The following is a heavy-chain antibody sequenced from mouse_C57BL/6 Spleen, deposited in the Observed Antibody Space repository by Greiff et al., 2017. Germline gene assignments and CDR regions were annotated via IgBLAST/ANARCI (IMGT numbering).Heavy chain of an antibody. V-gene: IGHV1-82*01. Sequence: QVQLQQSGPELVKPGASVKISCKASGYAFSSSWMNWVKQRPGKGLEWIGRIYPGDGDTNYNGKFKGKATLTADKSSSTAYMQLSSLTSEDSAVYFCARWAGTAYWGQGTLVTVSA. CDR2: IYPGDGDT. D-gene: IGHD4-1*01. CDR3: ARWAGTAY. CDR1: GYAFSSSW. J-gene: IGHJ3*01.